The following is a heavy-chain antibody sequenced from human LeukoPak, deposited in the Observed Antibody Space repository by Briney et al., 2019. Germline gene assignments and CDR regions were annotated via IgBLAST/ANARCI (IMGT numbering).Heavy chain of an antibody. CDR1: GFTFSSYW. D-gene: IGHD6-19*01. Sequence: GGSLRLSCAASGFTFSSYWMSWVRQAPGKGLEWVANIKQDGSEKYYVDSVKGRFTISRDNAKNSLYLQMNSLRAEDTAVYYCASHSSGWQGWFDPWGQGTLVTVSS. CDR3: ASHSSGWQGWFDP. J-gene: IGHJ5*02. CDR2: IKQDGSEK. V-gene: IGHV3-7*01.